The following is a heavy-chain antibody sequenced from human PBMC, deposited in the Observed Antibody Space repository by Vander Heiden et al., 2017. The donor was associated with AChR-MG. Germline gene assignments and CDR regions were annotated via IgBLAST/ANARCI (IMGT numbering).Heavy chain of an antibody. CDR3: ARDKDQDYGGTTFDS. V-gene: IGHV3-11*01. Sequence: QVQLVESGGGLVKPGGSLRLSCAASGFTFGYFYMSWVRQAPGKGLEWVAYISNGGDTIYYADSVKGRFTISRDNAKNSLYLHMNSLRAEDTAFYYCARDKDQDYGGTTFDSWGHGTLVTVSS. CDR1: GFTFGYFY. CDR2: ISNGGDTI. J-gene: IGHJ4*01. D-gene: IGHD4-17*01.